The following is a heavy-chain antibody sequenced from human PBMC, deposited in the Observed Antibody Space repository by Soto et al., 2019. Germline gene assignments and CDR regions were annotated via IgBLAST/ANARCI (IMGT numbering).Heavy chain of an antibody. J-gene: IGHJ6*02. CDR2: INPNSGGT. V-gene: IGHV1-2*04. D-gene: IGHD3-10*01. Sequence: QVQLVQSGAEVKKPGASVKVSCKASGYTFTGYYMHWVRQAPGQGLEWMGWINPNSGGTNYAQKFQGWVTMTRDTSISTAYVELSRLRSDDTAVYYCARSGEEYATHLDYYYYYGMDVWGQGTTVTVSS. CDR3: ARSGEEYATHLDYYYYYGMDV. CDR1: GYTFTGYY.